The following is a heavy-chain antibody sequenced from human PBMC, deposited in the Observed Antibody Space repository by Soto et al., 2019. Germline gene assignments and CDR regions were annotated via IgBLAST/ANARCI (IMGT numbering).Heavy chain of an antibody. D-gene: IGHD5-12*01. V-gene: IGHV3-23*01. J-gene: IGHJ5*02. CDR3: ANNPEYDILATIYWFDP. CDR1: GFTFSSYA. CDR2: ISGSGGST. Sequence: EVQLLESGGGLVQPGGSLRLSCAASGFTFSSYAMSWVRQAPGKGLEWVSAISGSGGSTYYADSVKGRFTISRDNSKNTLYLQMNSLRAEDTAVYYCANNPEYDILATIYWFDPWGQGTLVTVSS.